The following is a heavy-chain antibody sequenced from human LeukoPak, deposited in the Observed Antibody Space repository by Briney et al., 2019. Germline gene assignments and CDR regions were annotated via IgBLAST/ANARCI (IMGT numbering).Heavy chain of an antibody. CDR3: ARLGGYSYGLSDFDY. V-gene: IGHV3-21*01. Sequence: GGSLRLSCAASGFTFSSYSMNWVRQAPGKGLEWVSSISGSNSYIYYADSMKGRFTISRDNAKNSLYLQMNSLRAEDTAVYYCARLGGYSYGLSDFDYWGQGTLVTVSS. CDR1: GFTFSSYS. D-gene: IGHD5-18*01. J-gene: IGHJ4*02. CDR2: ISGSNSYI.